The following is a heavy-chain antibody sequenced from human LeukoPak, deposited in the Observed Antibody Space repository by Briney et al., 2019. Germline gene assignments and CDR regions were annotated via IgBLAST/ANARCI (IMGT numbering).Heavy chain of an antibody. Sequence: SETLSLTCSVSGGSISSSSHYWGWIRQPPGKGLEWIGSIYRSGSTNYNPSLKSRVTISVDTSKNQFSLKVSSVTAADTAVYYCARGDCSGSICYSPMDVWGTGTTVTVSS. CDR2: IYRSGST. J-gene: IGHJ6*03. D-gene: IGHD2-21*01. V-gene: IGHV4-39*07. CDR3: ARGDCSGSICYSPMDV. CDR1: GGSISSSSHY.